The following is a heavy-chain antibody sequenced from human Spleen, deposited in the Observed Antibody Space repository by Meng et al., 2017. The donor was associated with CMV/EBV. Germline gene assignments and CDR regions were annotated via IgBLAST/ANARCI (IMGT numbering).Heavy chain of an antibody. D-gene: IGHD3-16*01. Sequence: SETLSLTCGIFGGSLRGHYWTWIRQPPGKGLEWIGEINHRGSTNYNPSLKSRITILEDTSKNQVSLNLRSVTAADTAVYYCARWGLNWFDPWGQGTLVTVSS. CDR3: ARWGLNWFDP. CDR2: INHRGST. CDR1: GGSLRGHY. V-gene: IGHV4-34*01. J-gene: IGHJ5*02.